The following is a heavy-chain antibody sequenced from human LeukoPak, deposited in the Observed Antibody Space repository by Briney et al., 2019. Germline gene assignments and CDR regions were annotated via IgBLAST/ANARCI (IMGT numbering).Heavy chain of an antibody. Sequence: ASVKVPCKASGYTFTGYYMHRVRQAPGQGLEWMGWINPNSGGTNYAQKFQGRVTMTRDTFISTAHMELSRLRSDDTAVYYCARGIPDPGSSGRVGWSYWGQGTLVTVSS. J-gene: IGHJ4*02. D-gene: IGHD3-22*01. CDR3: ARGIPDPGSSGRVGWSY. CDR2: INPNSGGT. CDR1: GYTFTGYY. V-gene: IGHV1-2*02.